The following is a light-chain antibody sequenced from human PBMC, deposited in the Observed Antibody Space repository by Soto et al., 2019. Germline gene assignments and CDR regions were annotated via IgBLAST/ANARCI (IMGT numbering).Light chain of an antibody. J-gene: IGKJ1*01. CDR3: HQYHNWPRT. CDR1: QGVVSN. CDR2: GAS. Sequence: IVLTQSPATLSVSPGERATPSCRSSQGVVSNLAWYQQKPAQAPSLLIYGASTRAAAIPARFSGRGSGTDFTLTSSRLQSEDFAVYFCHQYHNWPRTFGQGTKVDVK. V-gene: IGKV3D-15*01.